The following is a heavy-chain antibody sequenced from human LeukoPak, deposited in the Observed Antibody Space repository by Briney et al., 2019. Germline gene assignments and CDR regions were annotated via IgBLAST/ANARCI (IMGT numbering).Heavy chain of an antibody. J-gene: IGHJ3*02. CDR1: GFTFSSYE. D-gene: IGHD3-3*01. Sequence: GGSLRLSCAASGFTFSSYEMNWVRQAPGKGLEWVSYISSSGSTIYYADSVKGRFTISRDNAKNSLYLQMNSLRAEDTAVYYCARRTYDLWSGDYTGAFDIWGQGTMVTVSS. CDR2: ISSSGSTI. CDR3: ARRTYDLWSGDYTGAFDI. V-gene: IGHV3-48*03.